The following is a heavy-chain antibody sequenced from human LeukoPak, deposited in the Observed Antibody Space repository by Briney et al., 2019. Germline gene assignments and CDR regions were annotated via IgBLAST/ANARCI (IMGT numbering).Heavy chain of an antibody. Sequence: GGSLRLSCAASGFTFSTYAMHWVRQAPGKGLEYVSAISSNGGSTFYADSVKGRFTISRDNSENTLYFQMNSLRAEDTAVYYCVKSTRVTTAYYYYGMDVWGQGTTVTVSS. CDR3: VKSTRVTTAYYYYGMDV. CDR1: GFTFSTYA. D-gene: IGHD4-17*01. J-gene: IGHJ6*02. CDR2: ISSNGGST. V-gene: IGHV3-64D*06.